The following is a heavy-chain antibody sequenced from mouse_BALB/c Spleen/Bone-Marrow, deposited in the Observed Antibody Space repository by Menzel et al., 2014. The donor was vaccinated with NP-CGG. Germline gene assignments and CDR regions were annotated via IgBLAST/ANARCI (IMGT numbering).Heavy chain of an antibody. J-gene: IGHJ2*01. CDR1: GFTFSSFG. Sequence: EVNLVESGGGLVQPGGSRKLSCAASGFTFSSFGMHWVRQAPEKGLAWVAYISSGSTTIYYADTVKGRFTISRDNPKNTLFLQMTSLRSEDTAIYYCARDYYGSIYFDYWGQGTTLTVSS. CDR3: ARDYYGSIYFDY. CDR2: ISSGSTTI. D-gene: IGHD1-1*01. V-gene: IGHV5-17*02.